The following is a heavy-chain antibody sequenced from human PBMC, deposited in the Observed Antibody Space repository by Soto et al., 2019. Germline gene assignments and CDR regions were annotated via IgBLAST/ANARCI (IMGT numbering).Heavy chain of an antibody. CDR3: AAGEPLHY. J-gene: IGHJ4*02. CDR1: GFTFSNYG. D-gene: IGHD3-10*01. Sequence: VQLVESGGGVVQPGRSLRLSCAASGFTFSNYGMHWVRQAPGKGLEWVAIIWYDGSNKYYADSVKGRFTISRDNSENTVYLQMNSLRAEDTAVYYCAAGEPLHYRGQGTLVTVSS. V-gene: IGHV3-33*01. CDR2: IWYDGSNK.